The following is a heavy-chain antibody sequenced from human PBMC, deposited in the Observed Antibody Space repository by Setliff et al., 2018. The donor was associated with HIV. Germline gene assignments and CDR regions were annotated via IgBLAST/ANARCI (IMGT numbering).Heavy chain of an antibody. Sequence: ASVKVSCKASGHTFTGYYMHWVRQAPGQGLEWMGRINPNSGGTDYAQKFQGRVTMTRDTSISTAYMELSGLRSADTAMYYCARDVGGGEDYWGQGKLVTVSS. D-gene: IGHD1-26*01. CDR2: INPNSGGT. CDR3: ARDVGGGEDY. J-gene: IGHJ4*02. V-gene: IGHV1-2*06. CDR1: GHTFTGYY.